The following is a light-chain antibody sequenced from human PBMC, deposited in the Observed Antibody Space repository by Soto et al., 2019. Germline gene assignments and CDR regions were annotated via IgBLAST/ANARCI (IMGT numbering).Light chain of an antibody. J-gene: IGKJ2*01. CDR3: LRYGDSPPAYT. Sequence: EIVLTQSPGTVSLSPGERATLPCRASKSVSSRNLAWYRQKPGQAPSLRIFGASNRPTGIPDRFSGSGSGTDFTLTISRLEPEDCAVYYCLRYGDSPPAYTFGQGTKLEIK. CDR2: GAS. V-gene: IGKV3-20*01. CDR1: KSVSSRN.